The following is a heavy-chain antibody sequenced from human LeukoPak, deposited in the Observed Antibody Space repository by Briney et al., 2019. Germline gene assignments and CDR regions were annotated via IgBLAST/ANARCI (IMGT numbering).Heavy chain of an antibody. CDR3: ARRAKSYYYGSGSYYKDAFDI. Sequence: SETLSLTCTVSGGSISNSNYYWGWIRQPPGKGLEWIGNIYYSGSTYYNPSLKSRVTISVDTSKNQFSLKLSSVTAADTAVYYCARRAKSYYYGSGSYYKDAFDIWGQGTMVTVSS. CDR1: GGSISNSNYY. CDR2: IYYSGST. J-gene: IGHJ3*02. V-gene: IGHV4-39*07. D-gene: IGHD3-10*01.